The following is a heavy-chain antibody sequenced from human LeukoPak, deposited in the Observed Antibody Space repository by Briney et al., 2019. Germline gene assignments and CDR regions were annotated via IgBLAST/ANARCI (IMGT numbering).Heavy chain of an antibody. J-gene: IGHJ6*03. CDR3: ARNDVLLWFGELLHYYYYYMAV. V-gene: IGHV3-21*01. Sequence: KAGGSLRLSCAASGFTFSSYSMNWVRQAPGKGLEWVSSISSSSSYIYYADSVKGRFTISRDNAKNSLYLQMNSLRAEDTAVYYCARNDVLLWFGELLHYYYYYMAVWGKGTTVTVSS. D-gene: IGHD3-10*01. CDR1: GFTFSSYS. CDR2: ISSSSSYI.